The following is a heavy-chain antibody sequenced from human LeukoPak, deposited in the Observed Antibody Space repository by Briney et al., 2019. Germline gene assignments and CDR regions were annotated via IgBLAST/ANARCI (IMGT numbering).Heavy chain of an antibody. J-gene: IGHJ6*02. CDR2: INPNSGGT. CDR3: AREDSSGYYSGNYYYYGMDV. CDR1: GYTFTGYY. D-gene: IGHD3-22*01. V-gene: IGHV1-2*02. Sequence: GASVKVSCKASGYTFTGYYMHWVRQAPGQGLEWMGWINPNSGGTNYAQKFQGRVTMTRDTSTSTVYMELSSLRSEDTAVYYCAREDSSGYYSGNYYYYGMDVWGQGTTVTVSS.